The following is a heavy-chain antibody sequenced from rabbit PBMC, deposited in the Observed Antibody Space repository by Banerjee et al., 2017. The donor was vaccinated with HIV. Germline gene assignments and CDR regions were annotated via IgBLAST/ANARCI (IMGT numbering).Heavy chain of an antibody. J-gene: IGHJ4*01. CDR2: IYAGSGST. V-gene: IGHV1S45*01. Sequence: EESGGDLVKPEGSLTLTCTASGFSFSSSYWICWVRQAPGKGLEWIACIYAGSGSTYYATWAKGRFTISKTSSTTVTLQMTSLTAADTATYFCARGALYATGSGYYPAYFNLWGPGTLVTVS. CDR3: ARGALYATGSGYYPAYFNL. D-gene: IGHD1-1*01. CDR1: GFSFSSSYW.